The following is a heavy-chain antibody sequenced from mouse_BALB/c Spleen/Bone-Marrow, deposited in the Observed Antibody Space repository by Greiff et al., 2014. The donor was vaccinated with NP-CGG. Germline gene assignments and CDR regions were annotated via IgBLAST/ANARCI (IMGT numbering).Heavy chain of an antibody. D-gene: IGHD2-3*01. CDR1: GFSLTSYG. J-gene: IGHJ1*01. Sequence: VQLVESGPGLVAPSQSLSITCTVSGFSLTSYGVHWVRQPPGKGLEWLGVIWAGGSTNYNSALMSRLSISKDNSKSQVFLKMNSLQTDATAMYYCARVYLWYFDVWGAGTTVTVSS. CDR3: ARVYLWYFDV. CDR2: IWAGGST. V-gene: IGHV2-9*02.